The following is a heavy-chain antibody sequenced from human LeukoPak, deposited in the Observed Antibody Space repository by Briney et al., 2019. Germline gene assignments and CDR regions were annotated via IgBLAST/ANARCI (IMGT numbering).Heavy chain of an antibody. CDR2: IYYSGST. Sequence: SETLSLTCTVSGGSISSGDYYWSWIRQPPGKGLEWIGYIYYSGSTYYNPSLKSRVTISVDTSKNQFSLKLSSVTAADTAVYYCARDKVVTNPFYYYYGMDVWGQGTMVTVSS. CDR1: GGSISSGDYY. J-gene: IGHJ6*02. V-gene: IGHV4-30-4*01. D-gene: IGHD2-15*01. CDR3: ARDKVVTNPFYYYYGMDV.